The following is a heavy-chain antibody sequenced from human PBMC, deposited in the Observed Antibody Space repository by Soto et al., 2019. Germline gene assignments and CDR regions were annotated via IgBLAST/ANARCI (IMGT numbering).Heavy chain of an antibody. Sequence: SETLSLTCAVSGGSISSSNWWSWVRQPPGEGLEWIVEIYHSGIINYIPSHKGRVTISVDKSKNQFSLKLSSVTAADTAVYYCARMGGVCGMDVWPQGTTVTVPS. D-gene: IGHD3-16*01. CDR2: IYHSGII. CDR1: GGSISSSNW. J-gene: IGHJ6*02. CDR3: ARMGGVCGMDV. V-gene: IGHV4-4*02.